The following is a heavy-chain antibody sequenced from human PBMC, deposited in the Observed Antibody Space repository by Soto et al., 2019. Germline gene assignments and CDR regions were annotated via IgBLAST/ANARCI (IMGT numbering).Heavy chain of an antibody. J-gene: IGHJ4*02. CDR2: ISASNGNT. D-gene: IGHD5-12*01. CDR3: SRKGAGGYDYHPLEFDL. CDR1: GYTFTTYG. Sequence: QVQLVQSGAVVKKPGASVKVSCKASGYTFTTYGISWVRQAPGQGLEWMGWISASNGNTNYAQNVQGRVTMTTDASTSTAYMELRSLTPDDTAVYYCSRKGAGGYDYHPLEFDLWGQGTLVTVSS. V-gene: IGHV1-18*01.